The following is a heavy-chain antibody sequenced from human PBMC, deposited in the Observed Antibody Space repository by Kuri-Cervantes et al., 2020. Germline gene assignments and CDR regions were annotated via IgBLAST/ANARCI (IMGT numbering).Heavy chain of an antibody. CDR3: ARPRGYYGSGSYYPATRPWYAFDI. D-gene: IGHD3-10*01. J-gene: IGHJ3*02. CDR2: IYYSGST. CDR1: GGSISSYY. V-gene: IGHV4-59*01. Sequence: GSLRLSCTVSGGSISSYYWSWIRQPPGKGLEWIGYIYYSGSTNYNPSLKSRVTISVDTSKNQFSLKLSPVTAADTAVYYCARPRGYYGSGSYYPATRPWYAFDIWGQGTMVTVSS.